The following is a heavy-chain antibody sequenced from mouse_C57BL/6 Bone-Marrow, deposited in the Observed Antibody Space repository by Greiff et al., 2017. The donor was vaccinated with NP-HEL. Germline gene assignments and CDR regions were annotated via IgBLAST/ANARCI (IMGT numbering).Heavy chain of an antibody. J-gene: IGHJ4*01. CDR3: ARSYYGSSYAMDY. CDR1: GYTFTSYG. V-gene: IGHV1-81*01. Sequence: QVHVKQSGAELARPGASVKLSCKASGYTFTSYGISWVKQRTGQGLEWIGEIYPRSGNTYYNEKFKGKATLTADKSSSTAYMELRSLTSEDSAVYFCARSYYGSSYAMDYWGQGTSVTVSS. CDR2: IYPRSGNT. D-gene: IGHD1-1*01.